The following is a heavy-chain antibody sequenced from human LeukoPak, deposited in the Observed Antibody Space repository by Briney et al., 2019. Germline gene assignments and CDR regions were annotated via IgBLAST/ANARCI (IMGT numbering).Heavy chain of an antibody. CDR2: IRYDGSNK. J-gene: IGHJ4*02. V-gene: IGHV3-30*02. D-gene: IGHD1-26*01. CDR3: ASPQVVGTTTFHYFHY. Sequence: GGSLRLSCAASGFTFSSYGMHWVRQAPGKGLEWVAFIRYDGSNKYYADSVKGRFTISRDNSKNTLYLQMDSLRPEDTAVYYCASPQVVGTTTFHYFHYWGQGTLVTVSS. CDR1: GFTFSSYG.